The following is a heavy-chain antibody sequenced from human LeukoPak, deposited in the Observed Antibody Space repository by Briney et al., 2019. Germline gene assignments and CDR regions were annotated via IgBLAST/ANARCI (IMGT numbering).Heavy chain of an antibody. CDR3: ASFDGPGYSYGFDY. V-gene: IGHV4-30-4*01. J-gene: IGHJ4*02. CDR2: IYYSGST. CDR1: GGSISSGDYY. D-gene: IGHD5-18*01. Sequence: PSETLSLTCTVSGGSISSGDYYWSWIRQPPGKGLEWIGYIYYSGSTYYNPSLKSRVTISVDTFKNQFSLKLSSVTAADTAVYYCASFDGPGYSYGFDYWGQGTLVTVSS.